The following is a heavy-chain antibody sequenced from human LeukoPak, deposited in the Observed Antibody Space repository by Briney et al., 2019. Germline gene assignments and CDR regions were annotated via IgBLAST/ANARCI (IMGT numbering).Heavy chain of an antibody. Sequence: PGGSLRLSCIGSGFIFTNYWMSWVRQAPGKGLEWVASIKADGSDKYYVDSVKGRFTISRDNTKNSLYVRMSSLRAEDTAVYYCARLKDAVTIFDCWGQGILVTVSS. CDR3: ARLKDAVTIFDC. CDR1: GFIFTNYW. V-gene: IGHV3-7*01. J-gene: IGHJ5*01. CDR2: IKADGSDK. D-gene: IGHD4-17*01.